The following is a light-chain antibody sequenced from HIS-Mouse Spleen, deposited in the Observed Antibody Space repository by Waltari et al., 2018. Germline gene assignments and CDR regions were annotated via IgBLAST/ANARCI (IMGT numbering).Light chain of an antibody. Sequence: AIRMTQSPSSFSASTGDRVTITCRASQGISSYLAWYQQKPGKAPKLLIYAASTLQSGVPSRFSGSGSGTDFTLTISCLQSEDFATYYCQQYYSYPPFTFGPGTKVGIK. CDR2: AAS. V-gene: IGKV1-8*01. CDR3: QQYYSYPPFT. CDR1: QGISSY. J-gene: IGKJ3*01.